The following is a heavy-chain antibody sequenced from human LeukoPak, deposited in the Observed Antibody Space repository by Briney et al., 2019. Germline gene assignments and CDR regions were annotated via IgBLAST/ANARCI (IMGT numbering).Heavy chain of an antibody. V-gene: IGHV3-74*01. CDR2: IDSDGGSI. D-gene: IGHD2-15*01. Sequence: AGSLTLSCAASGFTFSSYWMHWVRQAPGKGLVWVSRIDSDGGSIRYADTVKGRFTISRDNAKNTLSLQMNSLRPEDTAVYYCARVGFGGGSPFDYWGQGTLVTVSS. J-gene: IGHJ4*02. CDR3: ARVGFGGGSPFDY. CDR1: GFTFSSYW.